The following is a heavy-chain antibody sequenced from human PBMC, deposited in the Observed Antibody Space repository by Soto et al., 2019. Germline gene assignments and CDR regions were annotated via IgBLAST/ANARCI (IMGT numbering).Heavy chain of an antibody. V-gene: IGHV1-24*01. Sequence: ASVKVSCKVSGYTFTELSMHWVRQAPGKGLEWMGGFDPEDGETIYAQKFQGRVTMTEDTSTDTAYMELSSLRSEDTAVYYCATLTRIYCSSTSCYDTNYYYYGMDVWGQGTTVTVSS. CDR2: FDPEDGET. J-gene: IGHJ6*02. CDR1: GYTFTELS. CDR3: ATLTRIYCSSTSCYDTNYYYYGMDV. D-gene: IGHD2-2*01.